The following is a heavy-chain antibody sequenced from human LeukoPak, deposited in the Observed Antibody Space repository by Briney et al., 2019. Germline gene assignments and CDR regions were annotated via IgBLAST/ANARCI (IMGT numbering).Heavy chain of an antibody. CDR2: IYYSGST. J-gene: IGHJ4*02. CDR1: GGSIKTYY. Sequence: PSETLSLTCTVSGGSIKTYYWSWIRQSPGKGLEWIGYIYYSGSTNYNPSLKSRVTISVDTSKNQFSLKPSSVTAADTAVYYCARGHYDSNFDYWGQGTLVTVSS. CDR3: ARGHYDSNFDY. V-gene: IGHV4-59*01. D-gene: IGHD5-12*01.